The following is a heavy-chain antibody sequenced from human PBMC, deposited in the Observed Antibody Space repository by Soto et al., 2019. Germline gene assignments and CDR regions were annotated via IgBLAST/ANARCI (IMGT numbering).Heavy chain of an antibody. J-gene: IGHJ6*03. CDR3: ARLRGYSYGYGGYYYYYMDG. D-gene: IGHD5-18*01. CDR1: GGSFSGYY. V-gene: IGHV4-34*01. CDR2: INHSGST. Sequence: SETLSLTCAVYGGSFSGYYWSWIRQPPGKGLEWIGEINHSGSTNYNPSLKSRVTISVDTSKNQFSLKLSSVTAADTAVYYCARLRGYSYGYGGYYYYYMDGWGKGTTVTVSS.